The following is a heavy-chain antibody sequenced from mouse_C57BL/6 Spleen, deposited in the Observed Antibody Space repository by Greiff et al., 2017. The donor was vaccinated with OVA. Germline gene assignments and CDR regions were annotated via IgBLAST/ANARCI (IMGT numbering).Heavy chain of an antibody. Sequence: EVQLVESGPELVKPGASVKISCKASGYSFTGYYMNWVKQSPEKSLEWIGEINPSTGGTTYNQKFKAKPTLTVDKSSSTAYMQLKSLTSEDSAVYYCARCYYGSSYVDYAMDYWGQGTSVTVSS. CDR3: ARCYYGSSYVDYAMDY. D-gene: IGHD1-1*01. J-gene: IGHJ4*01. CDR1: GYSFTGYY. CDR2: INPSTGGT. V-gene: IGHV1-42*01.